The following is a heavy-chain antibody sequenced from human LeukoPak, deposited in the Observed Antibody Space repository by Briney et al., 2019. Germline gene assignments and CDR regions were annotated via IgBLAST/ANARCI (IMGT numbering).Heavy chain of an antibody. Sequence: NPSETLSLTCAVYGGSFSGYYWSWIRQPPGKGLEWIGEINHSGSTNYNPSLKSRVTISVDTSKNQFSLKLSSVTAADTAVYYCARGGLHAFDYWGQGTLVTVSS. CDR1: GGSFSGYY. V-gene: IGHV4-34*01. J-gene: IGHJ4*02. CDR3: ARGGLHAFDY. CDR2: INHSGST. D-gene: IGHD5/OR15-5a*01.